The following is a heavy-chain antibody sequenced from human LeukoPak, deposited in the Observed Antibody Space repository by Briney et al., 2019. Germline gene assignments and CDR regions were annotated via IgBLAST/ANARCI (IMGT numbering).Heavy chain of an antibody. V-gene: IGHV4-39*01. CDR1: GGSISSYY. CDR2: IYYSGST. D-gene: IGHD2-2*01. Sequence: SETLSLTCTVSGGSISSYYWGWIRQTPGKGLEWIGSIYYSGSTYYNPSLKSRVTVSVDTSKNQFSLKLSSVTAADTAVYYCARPSRYCSSTSCYSIDYWGQGTLVTVSS. J-gene: IGHJ4*02. CDR3: ARPSRYCSSTSCYSIDY.